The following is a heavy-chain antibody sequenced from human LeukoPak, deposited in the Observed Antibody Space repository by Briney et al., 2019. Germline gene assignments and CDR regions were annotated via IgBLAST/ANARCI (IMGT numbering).Heavy chain of an antibody. D-gene: IGHD3-10*01. J-gene: IGHJ4*02. V-gene: IGHV1-46*04. Sequence: ASVKVSCKASEDTFTRHYMHWVRQAPGQGLEWIGLINPNDNSIDYIQKLRGRVTVTRDRSTSTVYMELNSLRSDDTAVYYCAREGGSYKHFDYWGQGSLITVSS. CDR2: INPNDNSI. CDR3: AREGGSYKHFDY. CDR1: EDTFTRHY.